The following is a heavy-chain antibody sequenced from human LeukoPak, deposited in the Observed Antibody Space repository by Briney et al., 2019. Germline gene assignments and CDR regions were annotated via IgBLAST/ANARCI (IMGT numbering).Heavy chain of an antibody. J-gene: IGHJ4*02. D-gene: IGHD3-22*01. CDR3: AREGDSSGYYDY. CDR2: ISSSSSYI. CDR1: GFTFSSYS. V-gene: IGHV3-21*04. Sequence: GGSLRLSCAASGFTFSSYSMNWVRQAPGKGLEWVSSISSSSSYIYYADSVKGRFTISRDNAKNSLYLQMNSLRDEDTAFYYCAREGDSSGYYDYWGQGNLVTVSS.